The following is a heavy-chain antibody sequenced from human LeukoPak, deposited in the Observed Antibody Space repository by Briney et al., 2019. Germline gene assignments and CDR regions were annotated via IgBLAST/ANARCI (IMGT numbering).Heavy chain of an antibody. J-gene: IGHJ4*01. CDR2: IDIYSTKT. V-gene: IGHV3-23*05. CDR1: GFTFSSYA. Sequence: GGSLRLSCVASGFTFSSYAMTWVRQAPGKGLEWVSAIDIYSTKTNYADSVKGRFTISRDNSKNTLYLQMNSLRGEDTAIYYCARDWKADFWGHGTLVTVSS. CDR3: ARDWKADF. D-gene: IGHD1-1*01.